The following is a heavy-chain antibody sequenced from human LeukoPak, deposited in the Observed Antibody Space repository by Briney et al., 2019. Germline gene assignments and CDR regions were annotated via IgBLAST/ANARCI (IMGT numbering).Heavy chain of an antibody. D-gene: IGHD3-16*02. CDR3: AVPDIITFGGVIARDAFDI. CDR2: IIPILGIA. Sequence: SVKVSCKASGGTFSSYAISWVRQAPGQGLEWMGRIIPILGIANYAQKFQGRVTITADKSTSTAYMELSSLRSEDTAVYYCAVPDIITFGGVIARDAFDIWGQGTMVTVSS. V-gene: IGHV1-69*04. CDR1: GGTFSSYA. J-gene: IGHJ3*02.